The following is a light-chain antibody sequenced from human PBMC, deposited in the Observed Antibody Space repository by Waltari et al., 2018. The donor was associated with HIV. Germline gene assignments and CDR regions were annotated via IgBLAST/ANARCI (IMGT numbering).Light chain of an antibody. V-gene: IGKV1-39*01. CDR3: QQSYNTPRT. J-gene: IGKJ4*01. CDR2: TAS. Sequence: DIQMTQSPSSLSAFVGDRVTITCRASQSICTFLNWYQQKPGKAPNLLIYTASTLQSGVPSRFSGSGSGTDFTLTISSLQPEDFATYYCQQSYNTPRTFGGGTKLEIK. CDR1: QSICTF.